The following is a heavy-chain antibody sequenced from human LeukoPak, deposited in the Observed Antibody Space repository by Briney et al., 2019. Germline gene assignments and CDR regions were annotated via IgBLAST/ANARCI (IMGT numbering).Heavy chain of an antibody. CDR1: GGSISSGSFY. CDR3: AREHYSDWFDP. V-gene: IGHV4-61*02. CDR2: IYTSGST. D-gene: IGHD2-15*01. Sequence: PSQTLSLTCTVSGGSISSGSFYWSWIRQPAGKGLEWIGRIYTSGSTNYNPSLKSRVTISVDTSESHVSLKLSSVTAADTAVYYCAREHYSDWFDPWGQGTLVTVS. J-gene: IGHJ5*02.